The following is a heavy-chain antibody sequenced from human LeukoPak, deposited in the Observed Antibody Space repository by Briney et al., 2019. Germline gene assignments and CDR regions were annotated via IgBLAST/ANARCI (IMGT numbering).Heavy chain of an antibody. V-gene: IGHV4-39*01. CDR3: ASHGVLIYYYDSSGYSFFDY. CDR2: IYYSGST. CDR1: GGSISSSSYY. J-gene: IGHJ4*02. D-gene: IGHD3-22*01. Sequence: SETLSLTCTVSGGSISSSSYYWGWIRQPPGKGLEWIGSIYYSGSTYYNPSLKSRVTISVDTSKNQFSLKLSSVTAADTAVYYCASHGVLIYYYDSSGYSFFDYWGQGTLVTVSS.